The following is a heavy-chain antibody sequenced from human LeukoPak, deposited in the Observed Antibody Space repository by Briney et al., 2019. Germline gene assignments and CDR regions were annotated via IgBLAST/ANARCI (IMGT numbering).Heavy chain of an antibody. Sequence: ASVKVSCKASGGAFSSYAISWVRQAPGQGLGWMGGIIPIFGTANYAQKFQGRVTITADESTSTAYMELSSLRSEDTAVYYCARVTMVRGVIHWFDPWGQGTLVTVSS. CDR1: GGAFSSYA. D-gene: IGHD3-10*01. CDR3: ARVTMVRGVIHWFDP. CDR2: IIPIFGTA. J-gene: IGHJ5*02. V-gene: IGHV1-69*13.